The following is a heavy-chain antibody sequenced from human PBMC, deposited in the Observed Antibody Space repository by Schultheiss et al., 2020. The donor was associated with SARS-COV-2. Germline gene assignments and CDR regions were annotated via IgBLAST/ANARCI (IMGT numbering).Heavy chain of an antibody. CDR3: AREASERYSSSWFDY. V-gene: IGHV1-8*02. D-gene: IGHD6-13*01. CDR1: GYTLTNYG. J-gene: IGHJ4*02. Sequence: ASVKVSCKATGYTLTNYGISWVRQATGQGLEWMGWMNPNSGNTGYAQKFQGRVTMTRDTSISTAYMELSRLRSDDTAVYYCAREASERYSSSWFDYWGQGTLVTVSS. CDR2: MNPNSGNT.